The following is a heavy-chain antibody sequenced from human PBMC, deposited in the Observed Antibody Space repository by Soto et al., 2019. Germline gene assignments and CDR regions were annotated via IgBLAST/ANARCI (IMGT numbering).Heavy chain of an antibody. CDR3: ARLSESSKYYYYSYYGMDV. CDR1: GGSISSSSYY. D-gene: IGHD6-13*01. V-gene: IGHV4-39*01. Sequence: NPSETLSLTCTVSGGSISSSSYYWGWIRQPPGKGLEWIGSIYYSGSTYYNPSLKSRVTISVDTSKNQFSLKLSSVTAADTAVYYCARLSESSKYYYYSYYGMDVWGQGNTVTVSS. CDR2: IYYSGST. J-gene: IGHJ6*02.